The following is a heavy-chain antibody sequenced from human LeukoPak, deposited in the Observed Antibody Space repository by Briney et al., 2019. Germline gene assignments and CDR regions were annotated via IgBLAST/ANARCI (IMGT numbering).Heavy chain of an antibody. D-gene: IGHD2-15*01. Sequence: SETLSLTCTVSGGSIRSYYWSWIRQPPGKGLEWIGSIYYSGSTYYNPSLKSRVTISVDTSKNQFSLKLSSVTAADTAVYYCARDQPSYCSGGSCYRWAFDYWGQGTLVTVSS. CDR1: GGSIRSYY. CDR2: IYYSGST. V-gene: IGHV4-39*07. J-gene: IGHJ4*02. CDR3: ARDQPSYCSGGSCYRWAFDY.